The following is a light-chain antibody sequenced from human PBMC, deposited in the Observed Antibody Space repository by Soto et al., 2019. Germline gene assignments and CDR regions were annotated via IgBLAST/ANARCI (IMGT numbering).Light chain of an antibody. V-gene: IGKV3-20*01. CDR3: QQYGSIPWT. CDR2: GAS. Sequence: EVALTQSPGTLSLSPGERTTLSCRPSQSTSSTYLSWYQKRPGQAPRLLIYGASSRATGIPDRFSGSGSGTDFTLTISRLEPEDFAVYYCQQYGSIPWTFGQGTKVDIK. CDR1: QSTSSTY. J-gene: IGKJ1*01.